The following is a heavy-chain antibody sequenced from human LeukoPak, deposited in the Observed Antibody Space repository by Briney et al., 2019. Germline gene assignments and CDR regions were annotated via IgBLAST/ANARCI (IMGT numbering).Heavy chain of an antibody. CDR2: INHSGST. D-gene: IGHD3-3*01. V-gene: IGHV4-34*01. J-gene: IGHJ5*02. Sequence: PSETLSLTCAVYGGSFSGYYWSWIRQPPGEGLEWIGEINHSGSTNYNPSLKSRVTISVDTSKNQFSLKLSSVTAADTAVYYCAREAFGVVSVWFDPWGQGTLVTVSS. CDR3: AREAFGVVSVWFDP. CDR1: GGSFSGYY.